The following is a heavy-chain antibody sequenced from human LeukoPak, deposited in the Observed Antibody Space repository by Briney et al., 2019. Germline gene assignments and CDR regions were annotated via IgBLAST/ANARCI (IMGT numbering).Heavy chain of an antibody. V-gene: IGHV1-69*05. CDR3: ARDHHDFWSGYKTSHCFDY. Sequence: GSSVKVSCKASGGTFSSYAISWVRQAPGQGLEWMGRITPIFGTANYAQKFQGRVTITTDESTSTAYMELSSLRSEDTAVYYCARDHHDFWSGYKTSHCFDYWGQGTLVTVSS. J-gene: IGHJ4*02. CDR2: ITPIFGTA. D-gene: IGHD3-3*01. CDR1: GGTFSSYA.